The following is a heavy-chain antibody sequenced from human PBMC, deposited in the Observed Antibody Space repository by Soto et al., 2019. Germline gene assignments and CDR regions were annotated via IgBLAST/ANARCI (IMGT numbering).Heavy chain of an antibody. V-gene: IGHV1-2*04. D-gene: IGHD6-6*01. J-gene: IGHJ6*03. CDR2: INPNSGGT. CDR3: ARDMVLSEYSSKNAYYYYMDV. CDR1: GYTFTGYY. Sequence: ASVKVSCKASGYTFTGYYMHWVRQAPGQGLEWMGWINPNSGGTNYAQKFQGWVTMTRDTSISTAYMELSRLRSDDTAVYYCARDMVLSEYSSKNAYYYYMDVWGKGTTVTVSS.